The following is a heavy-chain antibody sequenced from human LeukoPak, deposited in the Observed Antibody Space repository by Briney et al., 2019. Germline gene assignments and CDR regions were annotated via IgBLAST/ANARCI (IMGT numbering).Heavy chain of an antibody. J-gene: IGHJ4*02. CDR3: VRDRPNYCSSTSCPLDY. D-gene: IGHD2-2*01. V-gene: IGHV1-2*02. Sequence: ASVKVSCKASGYTFTGYYLHWVRQAPGQALEWMGWINPHSGGTDYAQKIQGRVTMTRDTSIRTAYMELSKLRSDDTAVYYCVRDRPNYCSSTSCPLDYWGQGTLVTVSS. CDR2: INPHSGGT. CDR1: GYTFTGYY.